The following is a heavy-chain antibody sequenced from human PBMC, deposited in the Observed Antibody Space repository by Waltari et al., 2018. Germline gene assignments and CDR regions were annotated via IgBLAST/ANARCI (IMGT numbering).Heavy chain of an antibody. Sequence: QVQLVQSGAEVKKPGSSVTVSCKASGGTFSRYTISWVRQAPGQGLEWMGRIIPILGIANYAQKFQGRVTITADKSTSTAYMELSSLRSEDTAVYYCARGNSGSDYWGQGTLVTVSS. CDR3: ARGNSGSDY. V-gene: IGHV1-69*02. CDR1: GGTFSRYT. CDR2: IIPILGIA. J-gene: IGHJ4*02. D-gene: IGHD5-12*01.